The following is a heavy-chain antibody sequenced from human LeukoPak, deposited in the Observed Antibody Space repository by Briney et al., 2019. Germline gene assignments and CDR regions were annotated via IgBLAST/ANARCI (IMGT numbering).Heavy chain of an antibody. J-gene: IGHJ5*02. Sequence: HPGRSLRLSCAASGFTFDDYAMHWVRQAPGKGLEWVSGISWNSGSIGCADSVKGRFTISRDNAKNSLYLQMNSLRAEDTALYYCAKAHSSDYGWFDPWGQGTLVTVSS. V-gene: IGHV3-9*01. CDR2: ISWNSGSI. D-gene: IGHD3-16*01. CDR3: AKAHSSDYGWFDP. CDR1: GFTFDDYA.